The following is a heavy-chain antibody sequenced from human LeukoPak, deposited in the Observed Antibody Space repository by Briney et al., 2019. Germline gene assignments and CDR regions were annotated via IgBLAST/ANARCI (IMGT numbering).Heavy chain of an antibody. CDR1: GGSFSGYY. Sequence: SETLSLTCAVYGGSFSGYYWSWLRQPPGKGLEWIGEINHSGSTNYNPSLKSRVTISVDTSKNQFSLKLSSVTAADTAVYYCARGPPWYSSSWSNNWFDPWGQGTLVTVSS. CDR3: ARGPPWYSSSWSNNWFDP. D-gene: IGHD6-13*01. J-gene: IGHJ5*02. V-gene: IGHV4-34*01. CDR2: INHSGST.